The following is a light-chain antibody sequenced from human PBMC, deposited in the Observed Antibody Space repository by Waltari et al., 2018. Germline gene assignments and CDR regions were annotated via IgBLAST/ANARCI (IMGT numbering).Light chain of an antibody. CDR3: QSYDSSLSVV. CDR1: SSNIGAGYD. CDR2: GNS. J-gene: IGLJ2*01. Sequence: QSVLTQPPSVSGAPGQRVTISCTGSSSNIGAGYDVHCYQQPPGTAPKLLIYGNSNRPSGVPDRFSGSKSGTSASLAITGLQAEDEADYYCQSYDSSLSVVFGGGTKLTVL. V-gene: IGLV1-40*01.